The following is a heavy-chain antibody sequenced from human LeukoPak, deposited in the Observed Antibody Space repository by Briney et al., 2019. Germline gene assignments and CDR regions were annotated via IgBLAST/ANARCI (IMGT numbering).Heavy chain of an antibody. CDR3: ARISPDRSGYYIDY. D-gene: IGHD3-3*01. Sequence: PSEILSLTCTVSGGSISSGGYYWSWIRQHPGKGLEWIGYIYYSGSTYYNPSLKSRVTISVDTSKNQFSLKLSSVTAADTAVYYCARISPDRSGYYIDYWGQGTLVTVSS. CDR2: IYYSGST. V-gene: IGHV4-31*03. CDR1: GGSISSGGYY. J-gene: IGHJ4*02.